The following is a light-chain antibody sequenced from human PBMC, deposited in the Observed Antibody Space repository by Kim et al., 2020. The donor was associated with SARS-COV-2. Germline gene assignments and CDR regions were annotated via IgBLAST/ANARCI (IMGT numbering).Light chain of an antibody. CDR1: TTDY. J-gene: IGLJ1*01. V-gene: IGLV2-11*01. CDR2: DVS. Sequence: QSALTQPRSVSGSPGQSLTISCTGTTTDYVSWYQQHPDKAPKLMIYDVSKRPSGVPDRFSGSKSDNTASLTISGLQADDEADYYCCAYTGYDNYVLGAGTKVTVL. CDR3: CAYTGYDNYV.